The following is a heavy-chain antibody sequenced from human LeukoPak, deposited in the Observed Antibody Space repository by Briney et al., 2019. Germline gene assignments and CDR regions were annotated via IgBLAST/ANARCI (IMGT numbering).Heavy chain of an antibody. CDR1: GGTFSSYA. V-gene: IGHV1-69*13. CDR3: ARAGVVARNYYYYVDV. CDR2: IIPIFGTA. D-gene: IGHD5-12*01. J-gene: IGHJ6*03. Sequence: GASVKVSCKASGGTFSSYAISWVRQAPGQGLEWMGGIIPIFGTANYAQKFQGRVTITADESTSTAYMELSSLRSEDTAVYYCARAGVVARNYYYYVDVWGKGTTVTVSS.